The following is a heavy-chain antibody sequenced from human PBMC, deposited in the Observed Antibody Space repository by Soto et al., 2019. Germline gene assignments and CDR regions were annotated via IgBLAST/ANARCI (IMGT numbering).Heavy chain of an antibody. D-gene: IGHD6-13*01. J-gene: IGHJ6*02. Sequence: GESLKISCAASGFTFSSYGMHWVRQAPGKGLEWVAVIWYDGSNKYYADSVKGRFTISRDNSKNTLYLQMNSLRAEDTAVYYCARDRDRRYSSSWLFGEDVREDYYYYGMDVWGQGTTVTVSS. CDR3: ARDRDRRYSSSWLFGEDVREDYYYYGMDV. V-gene: IGHV3-33*01. CDR2: IWYDGSNK. CDR1: GFTFSSYG.